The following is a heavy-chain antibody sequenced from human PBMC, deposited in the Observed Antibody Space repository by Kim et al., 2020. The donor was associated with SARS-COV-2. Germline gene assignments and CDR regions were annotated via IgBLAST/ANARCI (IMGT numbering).Heavy chain of an antibody. J-gene: IGHJ4*02. Sequence: YTNYDDSVRGRFTNSRDNAKYSLYLEMNSLRAEDTAVYYCAKVSSTWSLTWGQGTLVTVSS. CDR2: YT. CDR3: AKVSSTWSLT. V-gene: IGHV3-11*05. D-gene: IGHD6-13*01.